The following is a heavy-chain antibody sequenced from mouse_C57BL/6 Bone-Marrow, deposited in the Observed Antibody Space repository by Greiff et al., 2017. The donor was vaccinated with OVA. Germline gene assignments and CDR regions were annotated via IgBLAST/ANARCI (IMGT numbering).Heavy chain of an antibody. CDR2: IYPGSGRT. CDR3: ARPVYYGNLYAMDY. D-gene: IGHD2-1*01. Sequence: VQLQQPGAELVKPGASVKMSCKASGYTFTSYWITWVKQRPGQGLEWIGDIYPGSGRTNYNEKFKSKATLTVDTSSSTAYMQLSSLTSEDTAVYYCARPVYYGNLYAMDYWGQGTSVTVSS. CDR1: GYTFTSYW. J-gene: IGHJ4*01. V-gene: IGHV1-55*01.